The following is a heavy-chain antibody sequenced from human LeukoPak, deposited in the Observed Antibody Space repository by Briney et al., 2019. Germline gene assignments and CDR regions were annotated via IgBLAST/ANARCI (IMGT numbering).Heavy chain of an antibody. D-gene: IGHD2-15*01. CDR3: VTAPTRTYSVY. CDR2: ISSSADTI. Sequence: GGSLRLSCVASGFTFSDYYMSWIRQTPGKGLEWVSYISSSADTIYYTDSVKGRFTISGDNAKNSLFLQMNSLRPEDTAVYYCVTAPTRTYSVYWGQGILVTVSS. V-gene: IGHV3-11*04. CDR1: GFTFSDYY. J-gene: IGHJ4*02.